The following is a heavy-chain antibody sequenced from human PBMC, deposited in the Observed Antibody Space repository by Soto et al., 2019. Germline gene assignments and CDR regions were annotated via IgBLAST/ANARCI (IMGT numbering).Heavy chain of an antibody. CDR2: LIPMFGTT. CDR1: GGTFSSYS. J-gene: IGHJ6*02. D-gene: IGHD3-9*01. Sequence: QVQLVQSGAEVKTPGSSVKVSRKASGGTFSSYSINWVRQAPGQGLEWMGRLIPMFGTTDYAQRFQGRVTFTADESTSTASMEVTNLTSEDTAVYYCARAVVLTFTRFYDMDVWGQGTTVTVSS. CDR3: ARAVVLTFTRFYDMDV. V-gene: IGHV1-69*18.